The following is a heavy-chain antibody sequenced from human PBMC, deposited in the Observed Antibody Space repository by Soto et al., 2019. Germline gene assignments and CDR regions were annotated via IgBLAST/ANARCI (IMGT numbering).Heavy chain of an antibody. V-gene: IGHV3-30*18. CDR1: GFTFSSYG. J-gene: IGHJ4*02. CDR2: ISYDGSNT. D-gene: IGHD1-26*01. Sequence: QVQLVESGGGVVQPGRSLRLSCVASGFTFSSYGMHWVRQAPGKGLEWVAIISYDGSNTYYADSVKGRFTISRDNSKNTLYLQMNSLRAEDTSVYYCAKEGGLSGSYYISSSYYFECWGQGTLVTVSS. CDR3: AKEGGLSGSYYISSSYYFEC.